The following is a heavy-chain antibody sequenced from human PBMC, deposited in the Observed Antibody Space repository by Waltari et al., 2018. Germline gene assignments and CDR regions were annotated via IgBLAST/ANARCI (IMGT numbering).Heavy chain of an antibody. J-gene: IGHJ4*02. V-gene: IGHV3-23*01. CDR3: AKEGGITMIVVVNAHFDY. D-gene: IGHD3-22*01. CDR2: RSGRGGST. Sequence: EVQLLESGGGLVQPGGSLRLSCAASGFTFSSYAMSWVRQAPGKGLEWGPARSGRGGSTYYADSVKGRFPISRDNPKNPRYLQMTSLRAEDTAVYYCAKEGGITMIVVVNAHFDYGGQGPLVTVSS. CDR1: GFTFSSYA.